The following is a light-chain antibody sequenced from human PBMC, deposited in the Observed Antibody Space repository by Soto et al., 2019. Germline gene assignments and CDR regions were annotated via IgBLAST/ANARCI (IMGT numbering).Light chain of an antibody. V-gene: IGLV2-14*01. CDR2: DVS. Sequence: QSALTQPASVSGTPGQSITISCTGTSSDVGGYNYVSWYQQHPGKAPKVMIYDVSNRPSGVSNRFSGSKSGNTASLTISGLQAEDEADYYCNSYTSSSTLPYVFGTGTKLTV. CDR3: NSYTSSSTLPYV. CDR1: SSDVGGYNY. J-gene: IGLJ1*01.